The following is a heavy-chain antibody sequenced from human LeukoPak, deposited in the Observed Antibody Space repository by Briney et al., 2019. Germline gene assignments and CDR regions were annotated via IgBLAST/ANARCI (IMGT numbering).Heavy chain of an antibody. CDR3: ARDLYSSSWSSYYFDY. CDR2: IKQDGSEK. Sequence: GGPLRLSCAASGFTFSSYWMSWVRQAPGKGLEWVANIKQDGSEKYYVDSVKGRFTISRDNPKNSLYLQMNSLGAEDTAVYYCARDLYSSSWSSYYFDYWGQGPLVTVSS. CDR1: GFTFSSYW. V-gene: IGHV3-7*01. J-gene: IGHJ4*02. D-gene: IGHD6-13*01.